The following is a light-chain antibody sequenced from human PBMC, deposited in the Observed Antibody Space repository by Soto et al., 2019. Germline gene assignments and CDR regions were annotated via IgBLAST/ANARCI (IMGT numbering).Light chain of an antibody. Sequence: QSVLAQPPSASGSPGQSVTISCTGISSDVGANNDYVSWYQQHPGKVPKLMIYEVSKRPPGVPDRFSGSKSGNTASLTVSGLQADDEADYYCSSYAGSDNFVFGTGTKVTVL. CDR3: SSYAGSDNFV. CDR2: EVS. CDR1: SSDVGANNDY. V-gene: IGLV2-8*01. J-gene: IGLJ1*01.